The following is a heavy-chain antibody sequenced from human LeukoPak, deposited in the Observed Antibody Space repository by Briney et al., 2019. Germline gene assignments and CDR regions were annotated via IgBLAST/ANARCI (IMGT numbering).Heavy chain of an antibody. Sequence: SGPTLVNPTQTLTLACTFSGFSLSSSGMCVSWIRQPPGKALEWLARIDWDDDKHYTTSLKTRLTISKDTSKNQVVLTMTSMDPVDTATYYCARNRGYSGYGMDVWGQGTTVTVSS. D-gene: IGHD5-12*01. CDR1: GFSLSSSGMC. J-gene: IGHJ6*02. CDR2: IDWDDDK. V-gene: IGHV2-70*11. CDR3: ARNRGYSGYGMDV.